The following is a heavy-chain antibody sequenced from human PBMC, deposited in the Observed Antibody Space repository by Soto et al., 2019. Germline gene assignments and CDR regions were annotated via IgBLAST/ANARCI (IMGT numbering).Heavy chain of an antibody. CDR2: ISGSGGST. CDR3: AKERGNWELLSFRFSP. Sequence: EVQLLESGGGLVQPGGSLRLSCAASGFTFSSYAMSWVRQAPGKGLEWVSAISGSGGSTYYADSVKGRFTISRDNSNNTLCLQMHSLRAVETGVYYCAKERGNWELLSFRFSPWGQGTLVTVSS. D-gene: IGHD1-26*01. J-gene: IGHJ5*02. CDR1: GFTFSSYA. V-gene: IGHV3-23*01.